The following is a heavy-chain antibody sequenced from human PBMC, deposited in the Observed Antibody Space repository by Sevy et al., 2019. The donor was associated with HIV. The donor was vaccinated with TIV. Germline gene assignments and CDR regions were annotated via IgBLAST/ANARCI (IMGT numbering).Heavy chain of an antibody. CDR1: GFTFRSND. V-gene: IGHV3-33*01. D-gene: IGHD6-19*01. CDR3: ARGLGSGWYPLDY. CDR2: IYYDESLK. J-gene: IGHJ4*02. Sequence: EGSLRLSCAASGFTFRSNDMHWVHQAPGKAPEWVAIIYYDESLKYYADSVKGRFTISRDNSKNTLYLQMNSLRVDDTAVYYCARGLGSGWYPLDYWGQGTLVTVSS.